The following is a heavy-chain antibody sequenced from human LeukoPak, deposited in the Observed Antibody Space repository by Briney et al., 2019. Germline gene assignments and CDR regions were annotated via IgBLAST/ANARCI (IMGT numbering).Heavy chain of an antibody. CDR3: ARHGQDLGYCSSTSCYHYFDY. D-gene: IGHD2-2*01. CDR1: GYTLTSYG. J-gene: IGHJ4*02. V-gene: IGHV1-18*01. Sequence: ASVKVSCKASGYTLTSYGISWVRQAPGQGLKWMGWISAYNGNTNYAQKLQGRVTMTTDTSTSTAYMELRSLRSDDTAVYYCARHGQDLGYCSSTSCYHYFDYWGQGTLVTVSS. CDR2: ISAYNGNT.